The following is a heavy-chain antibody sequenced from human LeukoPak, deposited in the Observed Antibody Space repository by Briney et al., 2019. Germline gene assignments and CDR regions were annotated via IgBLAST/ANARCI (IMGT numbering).Heavy chain of an antibody. CDR1: GFIFSTYW. CDR2: MKGDGSEI. V-gene: IGHV3-7*01. J-gene: IGHJ3*01. Sequence: GGSLRLSCAASGFIFSTYWMMWARQAPGKGLEWVANMKGDGSEIHYVDSVKGRFTISRDNARNSLFLQMNGLRPKDTAVYYCARPAYTAAYDLWGQGTMVTVSS. CDR3: ARPAYTAAYDL. D-gene: IGHD3-16*01.